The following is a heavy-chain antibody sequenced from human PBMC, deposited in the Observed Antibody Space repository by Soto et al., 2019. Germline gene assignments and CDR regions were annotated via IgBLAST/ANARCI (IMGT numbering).Heavy chain of an antibody. V-gene: IGHV1-69*05. Sequence: ASVKVSCKASGGTFSSSAVQWVRQALGQGLEWIGGIIAIIGTANYAQKFQGRVTITTDVSTSTAYMELSSLRSEDTAVYYCARDLDGGNSYAFDIWGQGTMVTVSS. CDR2: IIAIIGTA. D-gene: IGHD2-21*02. CDR1: GGTFSSSA. CDR3: ARDLDGGNSYAFDI. J-gene: IGHJ3*02.